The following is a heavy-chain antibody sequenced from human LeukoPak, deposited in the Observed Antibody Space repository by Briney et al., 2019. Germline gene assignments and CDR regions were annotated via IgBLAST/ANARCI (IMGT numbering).Heavy chain of an antibody. V-gene: IGHV4-39*07. J-gene: IGHJ4*02. CDR2: MYYTGST. CDR3: ARGVIAAGGNDFDY. D-gene: IGHD6-13*01. Sequence: PSETLSLTCTVSGGSISSRSYYWGWIRQPPGKGLEWIGSMYYTGSTYYNPSLKSRVTMSVDTSKNQLSLKVISVTAADTAVYYCARGVIAAGGNDFDYWGQGTLVTVSS. CDR1: GGSISSRSYY.